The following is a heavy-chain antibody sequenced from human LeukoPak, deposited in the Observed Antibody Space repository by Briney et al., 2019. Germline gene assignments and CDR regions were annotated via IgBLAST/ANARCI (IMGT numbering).Heavy chain of an antibody. J-gene: IGHJ4*02. CDR1: GFIFSSYG. D-gene: IGHD6-19*01. CDR3: ARTVSGWPDY. Sequence: GGSLRLSCAASGFIFSSYGMHWVRQPPGKGLEWVAFIRSDGSDKYYVDSVKGRFTISRDDSKNTLHLQMNSLRAEDSAVYYCARTVSGWPDYWGQGTLVTVSS. CDR2: IRSDGSDK. V-gene: IGHV3-30*02.